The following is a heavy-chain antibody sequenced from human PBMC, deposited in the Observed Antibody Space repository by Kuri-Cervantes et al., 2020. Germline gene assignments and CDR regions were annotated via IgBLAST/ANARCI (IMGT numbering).Heavy chain of an antibody. J-gene: IGHJ4*02. CDR1: GFTFDDYA. V-gene: IGHV3-9*01. D-gene: IGHD6-13*01. CDR2: ISWNSGSI. Sequence: SLKISCAASGFTFDDYAMHWVRQAPGKGLEWVSGISWNSGSIGYADSVKGRFTISRDNAKNSLYLQMNSLRAEDTAVYYCARGDSSSWSSLYYFDYWGQGTLVTVSS. CDR3: ARGDSSSWSSLYYFDY.